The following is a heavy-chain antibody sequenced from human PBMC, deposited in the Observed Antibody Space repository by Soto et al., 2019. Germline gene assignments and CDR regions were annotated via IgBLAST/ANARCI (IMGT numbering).Heavy chain of an antibody. CDR2: IYYSGST. CDR1: GGSISSGGYY. Sequence: TLSLACPVSGGSISSGGYYWSWIRQHPGKGLEWIGYIYYSGSTYYNPSLKSRVTISVDTSKNQFSLKLSSVTAADTAVYYCARVPRNWFDPWGQGTLVTVSS. J-gene: IGHJ5*02. CDR3: ARVPRNWFDP. V-gene: IGHV4-31*03.